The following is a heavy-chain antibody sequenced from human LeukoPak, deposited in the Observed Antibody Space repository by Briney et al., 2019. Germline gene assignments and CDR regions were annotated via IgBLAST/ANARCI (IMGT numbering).Heavy chain of an antibody. CDR2: IRHDGSEK. CDR1: GFPFDRYW. Sequence: GGSLRLSCVASGFPFDRYWMSWVRQAPGKGLEWVANIRHDGSEKNFVDSVKGRFTISRDNAENSLFLQMNSLRADDTAVYFCARQPIYEAYFDFWGQGTLVTVSS. D-gene: IGHD3-16*01. J-gene: IGHJ4*02. V-gene: IGHV3-7*01. CDR3: ARQPIYEAYFDF.